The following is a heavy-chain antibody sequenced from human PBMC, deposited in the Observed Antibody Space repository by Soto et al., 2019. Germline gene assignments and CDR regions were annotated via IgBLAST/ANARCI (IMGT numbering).Heavy chain of an antibody. Sequence: GASVKVSCKASGYTFPSYDINWGRQATGQGLGWMGWMNPNSGNTGYAQKFQGRVTMTRNTSISTAYMELSSLRSEDTAVYYCARVRSWYEMWFDPWGQGTLVTVSS. V-gene: IGHV1-8*01. J-gene: IGHJ5*02. CDR2: MNPNSGNT. CDR3: ARVRSWYEMWFDP. CDR1: GYTFPSYD. D-gene: IGHD6-13*01.